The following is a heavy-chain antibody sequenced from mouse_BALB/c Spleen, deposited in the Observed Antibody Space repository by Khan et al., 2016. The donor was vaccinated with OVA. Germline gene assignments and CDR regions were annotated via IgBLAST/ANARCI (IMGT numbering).Heavy chain of an antibody. CDR2: ISSDGDYT. J-gene: IGHJ3*01. Sequence: EVELVESGGGLVKPGGSLKLSCAASGFTFSTYAMSWVRQTPEKRLEWVATISSDGDYTYYPDNVTGRFTISRYNAKNTLYLQMSSLRSEDTAMYYCARSPYGNFAYWGQGTLVTVSA. V-gene: IGHV5-9-3*01. CDR3: ARSPYGNFAY. D-gene: IGHD2-1*01. CDR1: GFTFSTYA.